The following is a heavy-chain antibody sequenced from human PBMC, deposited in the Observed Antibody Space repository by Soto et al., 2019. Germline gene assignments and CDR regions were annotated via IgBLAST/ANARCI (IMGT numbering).Heavy chain of an antibody. J-gene: IGHJ4*02. CDR2: IYFSGST. V-gene: IGHV4-59*01. CDR3: ARHYYDSSGYVRFAY. Sequence: PSETLSLTCTVSGGSISGYYWSWIRQPPGKGLEWIGYIYFSGSTNYNPSLQSRATISVDTSKNQFSLKLSSVTAADTAVYYCARHYYDSSGYVRFAYWGRGTLVTVSS. D-gene: IGHD3-22*01. CDR1: GGSISGYY.